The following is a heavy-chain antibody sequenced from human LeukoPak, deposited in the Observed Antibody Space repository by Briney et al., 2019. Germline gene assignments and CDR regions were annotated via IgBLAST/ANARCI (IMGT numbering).Heavy chain of an antibody. Sequence: GGSLRLSCAASGFTFSGFGMHWVRQAPGKGLEWVAFIRYDGSNKSYADPVKGQFTVSRDNSNNTLYLQMYSLRAEDTAVYYCAKSIPAIAVAVSTRQWGQGTLVTVSS. CDR3: AKSIPAIAVAVSTRQ. J-gene: IGHJ4*02. CDR2: IRYDGSNK. D-gene: IGHD6-19*01. CDR1: GFTFSGFG. V-gene: IGHV3-30*02.